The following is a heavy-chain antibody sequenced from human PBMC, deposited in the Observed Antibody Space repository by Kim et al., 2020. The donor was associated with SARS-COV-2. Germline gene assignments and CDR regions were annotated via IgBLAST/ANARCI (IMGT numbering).Heavy chain of an antibody. V-gene: IGHV3-23*01. Sequence: GGSLRLSCAASGFTFSSYAMSWVRQAPGKGLEWVSAISGSGGSTYYADSVKGRFTISRDNSKNTLYLQMNSLRAEDTAVYYCAKVARTYDFWSGYQMGFGMCYFDYWGQGTLVTVSS. CDR2: ISGSGGST. CDR3: AKVARTYDFWSGYQMGFGMCYFDY. D-gene: IGHD3-3*01. J-gene: IGHJ4*02. CDR1: GFTFSSYA.